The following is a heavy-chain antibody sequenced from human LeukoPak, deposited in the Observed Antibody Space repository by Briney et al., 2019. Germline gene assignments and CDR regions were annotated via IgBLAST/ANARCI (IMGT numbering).Heavy chain of an antibody. CDR1: GGSISSYY. V-gene: IGHV4-4*09. J-gene: IGHJ6*03. CDR2: IYTSGST. CDR3: ARLQQWLAYMDV. D-gene: IGHD6-19*01. Sequence: SETLSLTCTVSGGSISSYYWSWLRQPPGKGLEWIGYIYTSGSTNYNPSLKSRVTISVDTSKNQFSLKLSSVTAADTAVYYCARLQQWLAYMDVWGKGTTVTVSS.